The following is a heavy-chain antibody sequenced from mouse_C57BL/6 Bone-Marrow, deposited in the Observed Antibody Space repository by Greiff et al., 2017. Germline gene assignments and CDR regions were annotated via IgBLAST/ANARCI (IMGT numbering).Heavy chain of an antibody. V-gene: IGHV1-26*01. D-gene: IGHD2-3*01. CDR2: INPNNGGT. CDR1: GYTFTDYY. J-gene: IGHJ2*02. Sequence: VQLQQSGPELVKPGASVKISCKASGYTFTDYYMNWVKQSHGKSLEWIGDINPNNGGTRYNQKFKGKATLTVDKSSSTAYMELRSLTSGDSAVYYCARSRWLLQYDYWGQGTSLTVSS. CDR3: ARSRWLLQYDY.